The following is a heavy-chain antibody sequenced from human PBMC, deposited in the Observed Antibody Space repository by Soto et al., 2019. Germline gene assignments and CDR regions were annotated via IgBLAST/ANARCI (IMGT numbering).Heavy chain of an antibody. D-gene: IGHD6-19*01. V-gene: IGHV3-53*01. Sequence: GGSLKPSFATAGFSVITSHILWVRQAPGKGLEWVSVIYSGGATHYAVSVKGRLIISRDKSKNTVDLQMNSLRAEDTAVYHCAKDSRRSSGWWYFDYWGQGP. CDR1: GFSVITSH. J-gene: IGHJ4*02. CDR3: AKDSRRSSGWWYFDY. CDR2: IYSGGAT.